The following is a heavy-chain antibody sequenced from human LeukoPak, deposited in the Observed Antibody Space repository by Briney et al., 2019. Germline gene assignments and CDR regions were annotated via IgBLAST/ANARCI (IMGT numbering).Heavy chain of an antibody. D-gene: IGHD6-19*01. J-gene: IGHJ4*02. CDR3: ARRHSGWFQAYYFDY. CDR1: GGSISSYY. CDR2: IYYSGST. Sequence: SETLSLTCTVSGGSISSYYWSWIRQPPGKGLEWIGYIYYSGSTNYNPSLKSRVTISVDTSKNQFSLKLTSVTAADTAVYYCARRHSGWFQAYYFDYWGQGTLVTVSS. V-gene: IGHV4-59*12.